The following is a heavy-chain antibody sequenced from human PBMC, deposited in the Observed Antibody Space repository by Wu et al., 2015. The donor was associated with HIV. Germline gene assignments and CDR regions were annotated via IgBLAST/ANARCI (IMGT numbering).Heavy chain of an antibody. D-gene: IGHD1-14*01. CDR1: GGTSAAML. Sequence: QAQLVQFGADMKKPGSSVRVSCKASGGTSAAMLSAGCDRPLDKGLSGWEGSSLSLIAPHYAQKFHDRLTITADGLTTTAYMDLNNLRSDDTGVYFCTRSRFAGSTDTWYSFDKWGQGTLVTVSS. V-gene: IGHV1-69*13. CDR3: TRSRFAGSTDTWYSFDK. CDR2: SSLSLIAP. J-gene: IGHJ4*02.